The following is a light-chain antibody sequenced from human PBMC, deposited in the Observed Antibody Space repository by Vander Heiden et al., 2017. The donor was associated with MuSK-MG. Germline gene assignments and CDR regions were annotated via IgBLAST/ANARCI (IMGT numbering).Light chain of an antibody. CDR1: SSGLGNYNF. Sequence: QSALTQPPSASGSPGQSVTISCTGTSSGLGNYNFVSWYQHHPGKAPKLMIYEVNKRPSGVPDRFSGSKSGNTASPTVSGLQAEDEADYYCSSHAGHNRVFGGGTKLTVL. V-gene: IGLV2-8*01. CDR3: SSHAGHNRV. J-gene: IGLJ3*02. CDR2: EVN.